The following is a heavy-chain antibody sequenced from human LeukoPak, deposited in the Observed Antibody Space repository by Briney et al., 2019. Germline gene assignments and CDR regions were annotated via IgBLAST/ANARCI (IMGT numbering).Heavy chain of an antibody. J-gene: IGHJ4*02. CDR3: ANGGSGTYGPLDY. Sequence: GGSLRLSCAASGFPFSYYAMSWVRQAPGQGLEWVSATSGGGISTYYADSVKGRFTISRDNSKNTLYLQMNSLRAEDTALHYCANGGSGTYGPLDYWGQGTLVTVSS. CDR1: GFPFSYYA. CDR2: TSGGGIST. V-gene: IGHV3-23*01. D-gene: IGHD3-10*01.